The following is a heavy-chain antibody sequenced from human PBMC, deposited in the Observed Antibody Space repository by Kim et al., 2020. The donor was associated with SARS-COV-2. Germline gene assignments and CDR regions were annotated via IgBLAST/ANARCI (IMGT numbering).Heavy chain of an antibody. V-gene: IGHV1-3*01. CDR3: ARDPSYRWYFCDY. Sequence: ASVKVSCKASGYTFRSYVVHWVRQAPGQRLEWMGWINPANDNTRYSQKFQDRVTITSDTSATTVYMELSSLTSEDTALYFCARDPSYRWYFCDYWGQGTLVTDSS. J-gene: IGHJ4*02. CDR2: INPANDNT. D-gene: IGHD3-16*02. CDR1: GYTFRSYV.